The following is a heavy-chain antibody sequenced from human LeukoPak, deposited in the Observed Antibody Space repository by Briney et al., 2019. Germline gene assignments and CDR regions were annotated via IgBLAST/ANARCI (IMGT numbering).Heavy chain of an antibody. Sequence: ASVKVSCKASGYTFTSYDINWVRQATGQGLEWIGWMNPNSGNTGYAQKFQGRVIITRITSISTAYMELSSLRSEDTAVYYCARDLSSRGYTYGTPAFTFDIWGQGTMVTVSS. V-gene: IGHV1-8*03. CDR2: MNPNSGNT. D-gene: IGHD5-18*01. J-gene: IGHJ3*02. CDR3: ARDLSSRGYTYGTPAFTFDI. CDR1: GYTFTSYD.